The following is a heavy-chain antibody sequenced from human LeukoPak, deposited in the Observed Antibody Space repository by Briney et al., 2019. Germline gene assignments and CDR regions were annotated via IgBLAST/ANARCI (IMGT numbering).Heavy chain of an antibody. V-gene: IGHV3-9*03. CDR1: GFTFDDYA. J-gene: IGHJ3*02. CDR3: AKDRSKVLDAFDI. CDR2: ISWISGNI. Sequence: GRSLRLSCAASGFTFDDYAMHWVRHAPGKGLEWVSGISWISGNIGYADSVKGRFTISRDNAKNSLYLQMNSLRVEDMALYYCAKDRSKVLDAFDIWGQGTMVTVSS. D-gene: IGHD3-10*01.